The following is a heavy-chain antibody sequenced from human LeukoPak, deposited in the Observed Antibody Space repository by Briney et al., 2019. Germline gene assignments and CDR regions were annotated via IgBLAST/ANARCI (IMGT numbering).Heavy chain of an antibody. CDR3: ASYYDFWSGKNY. D-gene: IGHD3-3*01. Sequence: GGSLRLSCAASGFTFSSYGMHWVRQAPGKGLEWVAFIRYDGSNKYYADSVKGRFTISRDNSKNTLYLQMNSLRAEDTAVYYCASYYDFWSGKNYWGQGTLVTVSS. V-gene: IGHV3-30*02. CDR1: GFTFSSYG. CDR2: IRYDGSNK. J-gene: IGHJ4*02.